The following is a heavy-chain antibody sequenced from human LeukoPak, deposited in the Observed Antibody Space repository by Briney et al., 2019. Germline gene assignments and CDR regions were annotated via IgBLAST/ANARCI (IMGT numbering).Heavy chain of an antibody. CDR3: ASLPGGYTAMVDY. V-gene: IGHV3-66*01. CDR1: GFTFSSYS. D-gene: IGHD5-18*01. CDR2: IYSGGST. J-gene: IGHJ4*02. Sequence: GGSLRLSCAASGFTFSSYSMNWVRQAPGKGLEWVSVIYSGGSTYYADSVKGRFTISRDNSKNTLYLQMNSLRAEDTAVYYCASLPGGYTAMVDYWGQGTLVTVSS.